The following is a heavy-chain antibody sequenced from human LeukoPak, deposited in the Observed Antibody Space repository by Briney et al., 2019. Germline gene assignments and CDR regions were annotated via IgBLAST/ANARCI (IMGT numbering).Heavy chain of an antibody. CDR3: ARDRWGYSYGGD. Sequence: PGGSLRLSCAASGSTFSSYWMSWVRQAPGKGLEWVANIKEDGREKFYVDSVRGRFTISRDNAKNSLYLQMNSLRAEDTAVYYCARDRWGYSYGGDWGQGTLVTVSS. CDR2: IKEDGREK. CDR1: GSTFSSYW. V-gene: IGHV3-7*01. J-gene: IGHJ4*02. D-gene: IGHD5-18*01.